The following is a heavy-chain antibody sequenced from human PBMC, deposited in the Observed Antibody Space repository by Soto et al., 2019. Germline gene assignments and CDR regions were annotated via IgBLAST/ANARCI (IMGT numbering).Heavy chain of an antibody. J-gene: IGHJ5*02. CDR1: GFTFDDYA. CDR2: ISWNSGSI. D-gene: IGHD2-15*01. Sequence: EVQLVESGGGLVQPGRSLRLSCAASGFTFDDYAMHWVRQAPGKGLEWVSGISWNSGSIGYADSVKGRFTISRDNAKNSLYLQMNSLRAEDTALYYCAKDIRIDKGGDPWGQGTLVTVSS. CDR3: AKDIRIDKGGDP. V-gene: IGHV3-9*01.